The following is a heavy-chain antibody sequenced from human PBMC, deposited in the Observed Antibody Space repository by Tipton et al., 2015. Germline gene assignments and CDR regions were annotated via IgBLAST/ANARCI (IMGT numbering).Heavy chain of an antibody. J-gene: IGHJ6*02. CDR1: GFALADYA. Sequence: SLRLSCAASGFALADYAMHWVRQVPGKGLEWVSGITWNSGNIGYADSVKGRFTISRDNAKNSLYLQMNSLRREDTALYYCAKDRSTAYPYYGIDVWGQGTTVPVSS. D-gene: IGHD5/OR15-5a*01. CDR3: AKDRSTAYPYYGIDV. V-gene: IGHV3-9*01. CDR2: ITWNSGNI.